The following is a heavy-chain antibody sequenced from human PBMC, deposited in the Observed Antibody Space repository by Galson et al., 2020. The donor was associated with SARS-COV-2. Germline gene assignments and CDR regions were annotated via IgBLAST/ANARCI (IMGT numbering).Heavy chain of an antibody. D-gene: IGHD2-21*01. V-gene: IGHV4-39*01. CDR1: GGSITNSNSW. CDR3: ARQYGGCRWCFDY. Sequence: SETLSLTCTVSGGSITNSNSWWGWIRQPPGKGLEWIGSIYYTGTTYYNPSLKSRVTISVDTSNNQFSVKVSSVSAADTALYYCARQYGGCRWCFDYWGQGILVAVSS. J-gene: IGHJ4*02. CDR2: IYYTGTT.